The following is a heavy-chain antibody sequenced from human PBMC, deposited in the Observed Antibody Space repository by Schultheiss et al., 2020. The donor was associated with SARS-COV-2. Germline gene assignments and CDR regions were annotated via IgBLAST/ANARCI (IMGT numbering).Heavy chain of an antibody. CDR2: IWHDGSNK. V-gene: IGHV3-33*01. D-gene: IGHD5-12*01. CDR1: GFTFSTYG. CDR3: AGESGYNDYDFSFNGMDV. J-gene: IGHJ6*02. Sequence: GGSLRLSCAASGFTFSTYGMHWVRQAPGKGLEWVAVIWHDGSNKYYVDSVRGRFTISRDNSKNTVYLQMNSLRAEDTAVYYCAGESGYNDYDFSFNGMDVWGQGTTVTVSS.